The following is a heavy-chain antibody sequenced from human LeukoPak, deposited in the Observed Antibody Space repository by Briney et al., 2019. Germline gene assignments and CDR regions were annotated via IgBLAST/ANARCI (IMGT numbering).Heavy chain of an antibody. J-gene: IGHJ4*02. D-gene: IGHD6-19*01. CDR2: IKQDGSEK. Sequence: GWSLRLSCAASGFTFSSYYMAWFRQAPGKGLEWVANIKQDGSEKYYVDSVKGRFTISRDNAKNSLFLQLNSLRVEDTAVYYCAGGRGWLVEYWGQGTLVTVSS. CDR3: AGGRGWLVEY. CDR1: GFTFSSYY. V-gene: IGHV3-7*05.